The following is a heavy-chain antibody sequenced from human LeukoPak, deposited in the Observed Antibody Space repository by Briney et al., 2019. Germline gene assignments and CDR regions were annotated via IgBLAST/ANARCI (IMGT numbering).Heavy chain of an antibody. V-gene: IGHV3-7*01. CDR1: GFTFSTSW. CDR3: AREGQYDFWSGLKWFDP. CDR2: IKHDGSEK. D-gene: IGHD3-3*01. Sequence: GGSLRLSCAASGFTFSTSWMSWVRQAPGKGLEWVANIKHDGSEKNFVDSVKGRFTISRDNANNSLFLQINNVRDEDTATYYCAREGQYDFWSGLKWFDPWGQGTLVIVSP. J-gene: IGHJ5*02.